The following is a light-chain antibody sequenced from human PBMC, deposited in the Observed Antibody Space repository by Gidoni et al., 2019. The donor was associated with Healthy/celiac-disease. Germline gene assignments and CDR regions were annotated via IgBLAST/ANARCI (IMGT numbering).Light chain of an antibody. CDR1: SSNIGHHY. J-gene: IGLJ2*01. CDR2: DNN. CDR3: GTWDSSLSAWVV. Sequence: QAVLTQPPSVSAAPGQTVTVSFSGSSSNIGHHYVSWYQQLPGTALNLLIYDNNKRPSGLPDRFSGSKSGTSATLGIPGLQPGDESDYYCGTWDSSLSAWVVFGGGTKLTVL. V-gene: IGLV1-51*01.